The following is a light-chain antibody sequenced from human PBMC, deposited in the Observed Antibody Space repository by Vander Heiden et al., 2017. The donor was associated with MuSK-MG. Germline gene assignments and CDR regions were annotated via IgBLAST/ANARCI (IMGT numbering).Light chain of an antibody. CDR2: GAS. CDR3: QQDNNRPIT. V-gene: IGKV3D-15*01. J-gene: IGKJ4*01. Sequence: EILMTQSPDTLSVSPGERATLSCRASQSVSTNLAWYQQKPGQAPSLLIYGASTRATGIPARFSGSGSGTEFTLTISSLQSEDFAVYYCQQDNNRPITFGGGTKVEIK. CDR1: QSVSTN.